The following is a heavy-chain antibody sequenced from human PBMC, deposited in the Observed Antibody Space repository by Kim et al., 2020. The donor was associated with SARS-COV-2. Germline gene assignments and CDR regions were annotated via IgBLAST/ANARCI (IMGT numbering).Heavy chain of an antibody. Sequence: ASVKVSCKASGYTFINYVMHWVRQAPGQRPEWMGLISICNDNTNFSQKFQGRVTITRDTSASTAYMELTSLRSEDTAVYYCSRGSGWAFDYWYQGTVVTV. CDR3: SRGSGWAFDY. CDR2: ISICNDNT. V-gene: IGHV1-3*04. J-gene: IGHJ4*02. D-gene: IGHD6-19*01. CDR1: GYTFINYV.